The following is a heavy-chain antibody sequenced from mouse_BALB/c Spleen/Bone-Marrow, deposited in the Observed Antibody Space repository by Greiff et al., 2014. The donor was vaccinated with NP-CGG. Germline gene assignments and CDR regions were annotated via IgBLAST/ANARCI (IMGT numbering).Heavy chain of an antibody. J-gene: IGHJ1*01. V-gene: IGHV1S81*02. CDR3: TRSGTSWLRRSWYFDV. CDR1: GYTFTSYY. D-gene: IGHD2-2*01. CDR2: INPSNGGT. Sequence: VKLMESGAKLVKPGASVKLSCKASGYTFTSYYMYWVKQRPGQGLEWIGEINPSNGGTNFNEKFKSKATLTVDKSSSTAYMQLSSLTSEDSAVYYCTRSGTSWLRRSWYFDVWGAGTTVTVSS.